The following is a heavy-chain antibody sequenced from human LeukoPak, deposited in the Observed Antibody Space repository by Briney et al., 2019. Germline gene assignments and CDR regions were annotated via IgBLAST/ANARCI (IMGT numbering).Heavy chain of an antibody. J-gene: IGHJ3*02. D-gene: IGHD3-16*01. CDR1: GSTFSSYE. CDR3: AMYYDYVWGSSYAFDI. CDR2: ISSSGSTI. Sequence: GSLRLSCAASGSTFSSYEMNWVRQAPGKGLEWVSYISSSGSTIYYADSVKGRFTISRDNAKNSLYLQMNSLRAEDTAVYYCAMYYDYVWGSSYAFDIWGQGTMVTVSS. V-gene: IGHV3-48*03.